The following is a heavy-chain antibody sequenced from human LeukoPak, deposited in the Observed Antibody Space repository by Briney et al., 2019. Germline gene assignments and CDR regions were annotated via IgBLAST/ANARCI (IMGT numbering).Heavy chain of an antibody. CDR2: INPNSGGT. CDR3: ARDQSEAHDYGDYVYYYYGMDV. V-gene: IGHV1-2*02. Sequence: ASVKVSFKASGYTFTGYYMHWVRQAPGQGLEWMGWINPNSGGTNYAQKFQGRVTMTRDTSISTAYMELSRLRSDDTAVYYCARDQSEAHDYGDYVYYYYGMDVWGQGTTVTVSS. CDR1: GYTFTGYY. J-gene: IGHJ6*02. D-gene: IGHD4-17*01.